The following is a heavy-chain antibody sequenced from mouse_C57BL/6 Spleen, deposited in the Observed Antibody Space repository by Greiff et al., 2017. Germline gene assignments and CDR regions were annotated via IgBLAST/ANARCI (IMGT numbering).Heavy chain of an antibody. J-gene: IGHJ3*01. D-gene: IGHD2-2*01. V-gene: IGHV5-4*01. CDR3: ARDAGIYYGYDECAY. CDR1: GFTFSSYA. Sequence: DVKLVESGGGLVKPGGSLKLSCAASGFTFSSYAMSWVRQTPEKRLEWVATISDGGSYTYYPDNVKGRFTISRDNAKNNLYLQMSHLKSEDTAMYYCARDAGIYYGYDECAYWGQVTLVTVSA. CDR2: ISDGGSYT.